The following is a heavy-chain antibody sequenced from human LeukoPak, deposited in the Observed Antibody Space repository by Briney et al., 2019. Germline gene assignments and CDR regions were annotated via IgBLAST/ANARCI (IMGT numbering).Heavy chain of an antibody. CDR2: ISSSGSTI. CDR1: GFTFSSYA. Sequence: HPGGSLRLSCAASGFTFSSYAMSWVRQAPGKGLEWVSYISSSGSTIYYADSVKGRFTISRDNAKNSLYLQMNSLRAEDTAVYYCARNWGTSTVTPRVDYWGQGTLVTVSS. J-gene: IGHJ4*02. CDR3: ARNWGTSTVTPRVDY. V-gene: IGHV3-48*04. D-gene: IGHD3-16*01.